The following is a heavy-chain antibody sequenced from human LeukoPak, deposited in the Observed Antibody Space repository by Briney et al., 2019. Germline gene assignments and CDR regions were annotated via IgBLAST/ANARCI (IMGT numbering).Heavy chain of an antibody. CDR1: GFTFSSYG. Sequence: GGSLRLSCAASGFTFSSYGMHWVRQAPGKGLEWVAVILSDGTSEYYADSVKGRFTISRDNAKNSLYLQMNSLRVEDTAVYYCARDGYINGWKFDYWGQGRLVTVSS. D-gene: IGHD6-19*01. V-gene: IGHV3-33*01. CDR2: ILSDGTSE. J-gene: IGHJ4*02. CDR3: ARDGYINGWKFDY.